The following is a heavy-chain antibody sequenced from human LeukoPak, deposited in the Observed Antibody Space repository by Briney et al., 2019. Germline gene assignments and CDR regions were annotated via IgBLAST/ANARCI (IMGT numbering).Heavy chain of an antibody. CDR3: ARLGSGMRGAFDI. CDR2: IYYSGST. V-gene: IGHV4-59*12. Sequence: SETLSLTCTVSGGSISSYYWSWIRQPPGKGLEWIGYIYYSGSTNYNPSLKSRVTISVDTSKNQFSLKLSSVTAADTAVYYCARLGSGMRGAFDIWGQGTMVTVSS. CDR1: GGSISSYY. J-gene: IGHJ3*02. D-gene: IGHD6-13*01.